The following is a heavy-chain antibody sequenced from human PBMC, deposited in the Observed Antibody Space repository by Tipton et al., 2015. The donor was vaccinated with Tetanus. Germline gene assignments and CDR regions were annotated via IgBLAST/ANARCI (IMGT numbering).Heavy chain of an antibody. D-gene: IGHD2-21*01. J-gene: IGHJ4*02. CDR1: GFSFSSYW. V-gene: IGHV3-7*01. CDR3: ARYIVRETLRLDY. CDR2: IKEDGGEQ. Sequence: SLRLSCAASGFSFSSYWMSWVRQAPGKGLEWVANIKEDGGEQYYVDSVKGRFTISRDNFKNSVYLQMNSLRAEDTAVYYCARYIVRETLRLDYWGQGTLVAASS.